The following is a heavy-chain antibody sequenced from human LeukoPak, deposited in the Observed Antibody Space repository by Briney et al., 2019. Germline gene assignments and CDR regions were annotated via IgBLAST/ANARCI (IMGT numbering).Heavy chain of an antibody. Sequence: GGSLRLSCAASGFTFSDYYMSWIRQAPGKGLEWVSYISSSGSTIYYADSVKGRFTISRDNAKNSLYLQMNSLRAEDTAVYYCARTSDIVVVPAAPFDYWGQGTLVTVSS. CDR3: ARTSDIVVVPAAPFDY. CDR1: GFTFSDYY. D-gene: IGHD2-2*01. V-gene: IGHV3-11*01. CDR2: ISSSGSTI. J-gene: IGHJ4*02.